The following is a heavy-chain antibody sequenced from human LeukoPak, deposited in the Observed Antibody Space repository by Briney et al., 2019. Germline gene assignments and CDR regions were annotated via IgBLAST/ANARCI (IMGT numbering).Heavy chain of an antibody. V-gene: IGHV4-4*07. CDR1: GGSISSYY. J-gene: IGHJ6*03. D-gene: IGHD3-10*01. CDR2: IYTSGSP. CDR3: ARDCSDGSGSYPLYYYYYYMDV. Sequence: PSETLSLTCTVSGGSISSYYWSWIRQPAGKGLEWIGRIYTSGSPNYNPSLKSRVTMSVDTSKNQFSLKLSSVTAADTAVYYCARDCSDGSGSYPLYYYYYYMDVWGKGTTVTVSS.